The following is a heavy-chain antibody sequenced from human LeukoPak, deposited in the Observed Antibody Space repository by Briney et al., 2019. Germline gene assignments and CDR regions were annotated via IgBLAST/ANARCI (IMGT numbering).Heavy chain of an antibody. CDR3: AEIGITMIGGV. Sequence: PGGTLRLSCAASGFTFSSYGMSWVRQAPGKGLEWVSAISGSGGSTYYADSVKGRFTISRDNSKNSLYLQMNSLRAEDTAVYYWAEIGITMIGGVWGKGTTVTISS. V-gene: IGHV3-23*01. J-gene: IGHJ6*04. CDR1: GFTFSSYG. D-gene: IGHD3-10*02. CDR2: ISGSGGST.